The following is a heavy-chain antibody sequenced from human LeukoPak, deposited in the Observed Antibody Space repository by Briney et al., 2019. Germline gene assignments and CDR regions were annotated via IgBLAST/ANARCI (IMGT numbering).Heavy chain of an antibody. J-gene: IGHJ4*02. CDR2: INPNSGGT. CDR3: AREGDYVEGSYRRLYFDY. D-gene: IGHD3-16*02. Sequence: ASVKVSCKASGYTFNDYYIHWVRQAPGQGLEWMGWINPNSGGTNYAKKFQGWVTMTRDTSISTAYMELTRLRDDDTAVYYCAREGDYVEGSYRRLYFDYWGQGTLVTVSS. CDR1: GYTFNDYY. V-gene: IGHV1-2*04.